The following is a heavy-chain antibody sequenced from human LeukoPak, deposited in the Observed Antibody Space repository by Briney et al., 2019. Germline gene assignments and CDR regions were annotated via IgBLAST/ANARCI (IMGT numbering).Heavy chain of an antibody. J-gene: IGHJ3*02. CDR1: GFTFSSYG. V-gene: IGHV3-30*18. D-gene: IGHD5-18*01. Sequence: PGGSLRLSCAASGFTFSSYGMHWVRQAPGKGLEWVAVISYDGSNKYYADSVRGRFTISRDNSKNTLYLQMNSLRAEDTAVYYCAKDGLRYSYGHYDAFDTWGQGTMVTVSS. CDR3: AKDGLRYSYGHYDAFDT. CDR2: ISYDGSNK.